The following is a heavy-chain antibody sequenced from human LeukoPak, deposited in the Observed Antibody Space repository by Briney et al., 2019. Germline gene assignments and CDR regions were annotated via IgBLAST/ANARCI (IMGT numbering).Heavy chain of an antibody. J-gene: IGHJ4*02. D-gene: IGHD3-22*01. CDR2: K. V-gene: IGHV3-30*04. CDR3: AKGTYYYDSSGSYSGVLDY. Sequence: GGSLRLSCAASGFTFSSYAMHWVRQAPGKGLEWVAVKYYADSVKGRFTISRDNSKNTLYLQMNSLRAEDTAVYYCAKGTYYYDSSGSYSGVLDYWGQGTLVTVSS. CDR1: GFTFSSYA.